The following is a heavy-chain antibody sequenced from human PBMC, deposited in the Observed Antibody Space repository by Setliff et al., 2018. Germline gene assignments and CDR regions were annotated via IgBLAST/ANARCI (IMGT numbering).Heavy chain of an antibody. Sequence: PSETLSLTCTVSGGSISSGGYYWSWIRQHPGKGLEWIGYIYYSGDTNYNPSLKSRVTISVDTSKNQFSLELRSVTAADTAVYYCARLPPLHTPMALTFDYRGQGILVTVSS. D-gene: IGHD5-18*01. V-gene: IGHV4-31*03. CDR2: IYYSGDT. J-gene: IGHJ4*02. CDR3: ARLPPLHTPMALTFDY. CDR1: GGSISSGGYY.